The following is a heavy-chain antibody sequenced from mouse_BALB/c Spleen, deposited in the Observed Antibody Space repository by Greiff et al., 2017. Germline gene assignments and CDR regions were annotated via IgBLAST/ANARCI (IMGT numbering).Heavy chain of an antibody. CDR3: ARVIYYDYDGWAN. CDR1: GVTFSSYA. J-gene: IGHJ3*01. CDR2: ISSGGSYT. D-gene: IGHD2-4*01. Sequence: EVQGVEAGGGLVKPGGSLKLSCAASGVTFSSYAMSWVRQTPEKRLEWVATISSGGSYTYYPDSVKGRFTISRDNAKNTLYLQMSSLRSEDTAMYYCARVIYYDYDGWANWGQGTLVTVSA. V-gene: IGHV5-9-3*01.